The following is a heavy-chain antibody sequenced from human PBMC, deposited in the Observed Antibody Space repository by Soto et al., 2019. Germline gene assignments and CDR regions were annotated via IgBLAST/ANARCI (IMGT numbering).Heavy chain of an antibody. J-gene: IGHJ3*02. Sequence: GGSLRLSCAASGFTFSSYSMNWVRQAPGKGLEWVSSISSSSSYIYYADSVKGRFTISRDNAKNSLYLQMNSLRAEDTAVYYCAREPYGDYLDGDAFDIWGQGTMVTVSS. D-gene: IGHD4-17*01. CDR1: GFTFSSYS. CDR3: AREPYGDYLDGDAFDI. CDR2: ISSSSSYI. V-gene: IGHV3-21*01.